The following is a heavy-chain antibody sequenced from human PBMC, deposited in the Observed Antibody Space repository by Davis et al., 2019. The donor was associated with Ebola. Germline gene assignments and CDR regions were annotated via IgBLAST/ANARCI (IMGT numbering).Heavy chain of an antibody. Sequence: PGGSLRLSCAASGFTFSDYYMSWIRQAPGKGLEWVSYISSSGSTIYYADSLKGRFTISRDNAKTSLYLQMNSLRAEDTAVYYCARAGFASGIAVADYYYGMDVWGQGTTVTVSS. J-gene: IGHJ6*02. CDR2: ISSSGSTI. V-gene: IGHV3-11*04. CDR3: ARAGFASGIAVADYYYGMDV. D-gene: IGHD6-19*01. CDR1: GFTFSDYY.